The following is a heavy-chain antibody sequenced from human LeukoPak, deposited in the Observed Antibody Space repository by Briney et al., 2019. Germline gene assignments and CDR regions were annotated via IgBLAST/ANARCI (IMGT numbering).Heavy chain of an antibody. Sequence: GGSLRLSCEASGFTFSHFAMHWVRQAPGKGLEWVAVISYDGKKNYYAGSVKGRFTLSRDDSQNTVYLQMNSLRGDDTALYYCVRGSKIRGVIPEGEFDYWGQGTLVTVSS. D-gene: IGHD3-10*01. J-gene: IGHJ4*02. CDR3: VRGSKIRGVIPEGEFDY. CDR2: ISYDGKKN. V-gene: IGHV3-30*04. CDR1: GFTFSHFA.